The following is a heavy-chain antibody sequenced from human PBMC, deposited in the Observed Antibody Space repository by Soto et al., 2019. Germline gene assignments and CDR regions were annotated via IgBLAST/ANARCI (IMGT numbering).Heavy chain of an antibody. Sequence: SVKVSCKASGGTFSSYAISWVRQAPGQGLEWMGGIIPIFGTANYAQKFQGRVTITADESTSTAYMELSSLRSEDTAVYYCARVKGYCSSTSCYSHKGDNWFDPWGQGTLVTVSS. D-gene: IGHD2-2*01. CDR1: GGTFSSYA. V-gene: IGHV1-69*13. CDR2: IIPIFGTA. J-gene: IGHJ5*02. CDR3: ARVKGYCSSTSCYSHKGDNWFDP.